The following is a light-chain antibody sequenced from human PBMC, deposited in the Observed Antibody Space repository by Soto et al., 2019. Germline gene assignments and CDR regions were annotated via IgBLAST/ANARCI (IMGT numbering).Light chain of an antibody. Sequence: IVLTQSPATLSLSPGKRATLYCRASQSISNYLIWYQQKPGQAPRLLIYGASTRATGVPTRFSGSRSGAEFTLTTSSLQYEDFAVYYCQQYDNWPRTFGQGTKVDIK. CDR1: QSISNY. CDR2: GAS. V-gene: IGKV3D-15*01. J-gene: IGKJ1*01. CDR3: QQYDNWPRT.